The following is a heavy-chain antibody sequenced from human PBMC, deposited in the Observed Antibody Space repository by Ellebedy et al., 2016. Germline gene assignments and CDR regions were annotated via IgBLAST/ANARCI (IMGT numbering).Heavy chain of an antibody. Sequence: GGSLRLSXAASGFTFSSYAMHWVRQAPGKGLEWVAVISYDGSNKYYADSVKGRFTISRDNSKNTLYLQMNSLRAEDTAVYYCISSSAYWGQGTLVTVSS. CDR3: ISSSAY. CDR1: GFTFSSYA. D-gene: IGHD6-6*01. V-gene: IGHV3-30-3*01. J-gene: IGHJ4*02. CDR2: ISYDGSNK.